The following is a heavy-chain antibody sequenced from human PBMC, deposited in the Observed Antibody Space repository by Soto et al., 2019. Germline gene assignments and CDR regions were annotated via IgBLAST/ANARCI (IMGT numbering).Heavy chain of an antibody. CDR3: GSVRPSGYVLS. CDR1: GGSLSSYY. J-gene: IGHJ5*02. D-gene: IGHD6-25*01. V-gene: IGHV4-59*01. Sequence: QVQLQESGPGLVKPSETLSLTCTVYGGSLSSYYWTWIRQSPGKGLEWIGYVYFSGNTNYNPSLKSRVTISIDTSKNQFSLRLASVTAADTAFYYCGSVRPSGYVLSWGQGTMVTVSS. CDR2: VYFSGNT.